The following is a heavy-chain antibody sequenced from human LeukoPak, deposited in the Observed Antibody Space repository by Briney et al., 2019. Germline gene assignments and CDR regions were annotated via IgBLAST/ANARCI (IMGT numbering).Heavy chain of an antibody. D-gene: IGHD6-19*01. CDR2: TYYRSKWYN. Sequence: SQTLSLTCAISGDSVSSNSAAWNWIRQSPSRGLEWLGRTYYRSKWYNDYAVSVKSRVTINPDTSKNQFSLQLNSVTAEDTAVYYCARSPFPFTSGRYPDYYFDYWGQGALVTVSS. J-gene: IGHJ4*02. CDR3: ARSPFPFTSGRYPDYYFDY. CDR1: GDSVSSNSAA. V-gene: IGHV6-1*01.